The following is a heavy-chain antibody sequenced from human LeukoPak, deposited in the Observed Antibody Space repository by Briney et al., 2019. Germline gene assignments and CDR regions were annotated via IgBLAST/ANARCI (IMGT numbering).Heavy chain of an antibody. CDR1: GYTFTGYY. CDR2: INPNSGGT. D-gene: IGHD6-19*01. CDR3: ARVAVAGDFDY. Sequence: ASVKVSCKASGYTFTGYYMHWVRQAPGQGLEWMGRINPNSGGTNYAQKFQGRVTMTRETSISTAYMELSRLRSDDTAVYYCARVAVAGDFDYWGQGTLVTVSS. J-gene: IGHJ4*02. V-gene: IGHV1-2*06.